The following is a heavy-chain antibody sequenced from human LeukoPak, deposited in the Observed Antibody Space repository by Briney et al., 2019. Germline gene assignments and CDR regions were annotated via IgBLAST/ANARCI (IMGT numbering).Heavy chain of an antibody. CDR2: IYYSGST. CDR3: ASTLLGYCSSTSCSESYYYYMDV. J-gene: IGHJ6*03. V-gene: IGHV4-59*01. Sequence: PSETLSLTCTVSGGSISSYYWSWIRQPPGKGLEWIGYIYYSGSTNYNPSLKSRVTISVDTSKNQFSLKLSSVTAADTAVYYCASTLLGYCSSTSCSESYYYYMDVWGKGTTVTVSS. CDR1: GGSISSYY. D-gene: IGHD2-2*01.